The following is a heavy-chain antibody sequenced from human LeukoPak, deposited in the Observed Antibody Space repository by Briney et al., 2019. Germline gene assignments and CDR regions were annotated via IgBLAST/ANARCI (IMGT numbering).Heavy chain of an antibody. V-gene: IGHV4-31*03. Sequence: QTPCLTCTVSGGSNSSGAYYWSWIRQHPGKGLEWMGYIYSSGTTYYNPSLKSRVTLSVDTSKTQFSLNLTSVTAADTAVYYCAREPARLCYFDLWGRGTLVTVSS. J-gene: IGHJ2*01. CDR1: GGSNSSGAYY. CDR2: IYSSGTT. CDR3: AREPARLCYFDL.